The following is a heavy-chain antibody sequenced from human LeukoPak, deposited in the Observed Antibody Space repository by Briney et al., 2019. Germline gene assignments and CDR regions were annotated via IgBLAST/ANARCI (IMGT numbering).Heavy chain of an antibody. Sequence: GASVKVSCKASGYTFTSYGISWVRQAPGQGLEWMGWISAYNGNTNYAQKLQGRVTMTTDTSTSTAYMELRSLRSDDTAVYYCARWRSNGWGSYRYRDGDYWGQGTLVTVSS. D-gene: IGHD3-16*02. CDR2: ISAYNGNT. J-gene: IGHJ4*02. CDR1: GYTFTSYG. CDR3: ARWRSNGWGSYRYRDGDY. V-gene: IGHV1-18*04.